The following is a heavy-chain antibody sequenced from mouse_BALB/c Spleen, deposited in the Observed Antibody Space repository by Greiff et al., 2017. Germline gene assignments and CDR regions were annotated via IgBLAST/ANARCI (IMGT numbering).Heavy chain of an antibody. CDR2: ISYSGST. CDR3: ARFLLRLHDYFDY. V-gene: IGHV3-2*02. J-gene: IGHJ2*01. Sequence: EVKLQESGPGLVKPSQSLSLTCTVTGYSITSDYAWNWIRQFPGNKLEWMGYISYSGSTSYNPSLKSRISITRDTSKNQFFLQLNSVTTEDTATYYCARFLLRLHDYFDYWGQGTTLTVSS. D-gene: IGHD1-2*01. CDR1: GYSITSDYA.